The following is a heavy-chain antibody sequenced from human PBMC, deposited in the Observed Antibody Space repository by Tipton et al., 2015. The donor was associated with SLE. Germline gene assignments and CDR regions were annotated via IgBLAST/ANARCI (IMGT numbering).Heavy chain of an antibody. CDR3: ARVGYDYSWGSYRYTPFDC. D-gene: IGHD3-16*02. CDR2: INHSGST. V-gene: IGHV4-34*01. CDR1: GGSFSGYY. J-gene: IGHJ4*02. Sequence: TLSLTCAVYGGSFSGYYWSWIRQPPGKGLEWIGEINHSGSTNYNPSLKSRVTISLDTSKNQFSLRLSSVTAADTAVYFCARVGYDYSWGSYRYTPFDCWGQGILVTVSS.